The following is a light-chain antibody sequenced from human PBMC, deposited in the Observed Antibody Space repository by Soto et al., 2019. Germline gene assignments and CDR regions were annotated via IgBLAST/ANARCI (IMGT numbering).Light chain of an antibody. Sequence: DIQMTQSPSTLSASVGDRVTISCRASQSISGRLAWYQQKPGKAPKLVIYEASSLENGVPSRFSGRGSGTDFSLTISGLQPDDFATYYCQQYSTYSYTFGQGTKLEIK. V-gene: IGKV1-5*03. CDR3: QQYSTYSYT. CDR1: QSISGR. CDR2: EAS. J-gene: IGKJ2*01.